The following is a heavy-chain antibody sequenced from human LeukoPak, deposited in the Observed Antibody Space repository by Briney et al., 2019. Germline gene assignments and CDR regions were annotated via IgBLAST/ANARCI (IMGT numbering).Heavy chain of an antibody. CDR3: AKFADLGPTVTTDY. CDR1: GFTFSSYT. Sequence: GGSLRLSCTASGFTFSSYTMHWVRRAPGKGLEWVAVISHDGNIKYHADSVKGRFTISRDPSKNTMDLQMNSLRAEDTALYYCAKFADLGPTVTTDYWGQGTLVTVSS. D-gene: IGHD4-17*01. V-gene: IGHV3-30*04. J-gene: IGHJ4*02. CDR2: ISHDGNIK.